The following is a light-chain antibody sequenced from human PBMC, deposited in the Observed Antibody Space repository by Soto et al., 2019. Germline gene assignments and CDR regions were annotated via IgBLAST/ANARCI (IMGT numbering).Light chain of an antibody. J-gene: IGLJ1*01. V-gene: IGLV1-44*01. CDR2: NNN. CDR3: AAWDDSLNAFV. CDR1: SSNIGSNI. Sequence: QSVLTQPPSASGTPGQRVTISCSGSSSNIGSNIVSWYQQLPGTAPKLLIYNNNQWPSGFPDRFSGSKSGTSASLAISGLQSEDEADYYCAAWDDSLNAFVFGTGTKLTVL.